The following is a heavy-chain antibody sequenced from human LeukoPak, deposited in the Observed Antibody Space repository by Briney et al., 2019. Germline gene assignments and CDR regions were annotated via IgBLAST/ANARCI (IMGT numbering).Heavy chain of an antibody. V-gene: IGHV4-59*01. D-gene: IGHD2-8*01. J-gene: IGHJ4*02. CDR2: IYCSGNT. CDR3: AAAKGYCTTGVCYPWVRPEY. Sequence: SETLSLTCTVSGDSIMNCYWTWIRQPPGKGLEWVGYIYCSGNTKYNPSLKIRVTISIATSKNQCSLKLSSVTAADTAVYYCAAAKGYCTTGVCYPWVRPEYWGQGTRVTVSS. CDR1: GDSIMNCY.